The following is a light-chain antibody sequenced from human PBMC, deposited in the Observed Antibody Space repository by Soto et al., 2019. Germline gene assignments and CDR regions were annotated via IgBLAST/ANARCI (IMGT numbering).Light chain of an antibody. CDR3: QSSDSSLSGSVV. J-gene: IGLJ2*01. CDR1: SYNIGAGYD. V-gene: IGLV1-40*01. CDR2: DDR. Sequence: QSVLTQPPSVSGAPGQRVTISCAGSSYNIGAGYDVNWYQQLPGTAPKLLIYDDRNRPSGVPDRFSGSKSATSASLAITGLQAEDEANYYCQSSDSSLSGSVVFGGGTKLTVL.